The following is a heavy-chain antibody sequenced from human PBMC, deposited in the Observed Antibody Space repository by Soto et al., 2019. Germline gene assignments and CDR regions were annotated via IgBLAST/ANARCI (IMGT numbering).Heavy chain of an antibody. V-gene: IGHV3-30-3*01. CDR1: GFTFSSYA. D-gene: IGHD2-2*02. Sequence: PGGSLRLSCAASGFTFSSYAMHWVRQAPGKGLEWVAVISYDGSNKYYADSVKGRFTISRDNSKDTRYLQMNSLRAEDTAAYYCASDTIVVVPAAISFAFEPWGQGTLVAVSS. J-gene: IGHJ5*02. CDR3: ASDTIVVVPAAISFAFEP. CDR2: ISYDGSNK.